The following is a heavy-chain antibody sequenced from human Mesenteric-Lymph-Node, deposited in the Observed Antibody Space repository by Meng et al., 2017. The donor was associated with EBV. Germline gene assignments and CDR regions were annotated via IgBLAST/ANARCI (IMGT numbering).Heavy chain of an antibody. D-gene: IGHD4-17*01. V-gene: IGHV4-34*01. CDR2: INHSGST. CDR3: ARESPLTYHGAQADY. J-gene: IGHJ4*02. Sequence: QLQRLGARLLWPSGTLSLTCAVYGGSFSCYYWSRIRQPQGKGLEWIGEINHSGSTNYNPSLKSRVTISVDTSKNQFSLKLSSVTAADTAVYYCARESPLTYHGAQADYWGQGTLVTVSS. CDR1: GGSFSCYY.